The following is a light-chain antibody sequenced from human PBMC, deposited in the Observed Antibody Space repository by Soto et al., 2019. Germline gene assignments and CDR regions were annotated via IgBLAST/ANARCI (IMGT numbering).Light chain of an antibody. CDR3: HQYDNAPQT. Sequence: EIVLTQSPGTLSLSPGERATLFCRASQTVRNNYLAWYQQRPGQAPRLLIYAASSRATGIPDRFSGSGSGTDFSLTISRLVPEDFAVYYCHQYDNAPQTYGQGTKVDI. J-gene: IGKJ2*01. CDR1: QTVRNNY. CDR2: AAS. V-gene: IGKV3-20*01.